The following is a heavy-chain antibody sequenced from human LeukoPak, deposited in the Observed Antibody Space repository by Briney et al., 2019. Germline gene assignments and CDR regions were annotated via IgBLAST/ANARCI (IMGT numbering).Heavy chain of an antibody. CDR3: ARDSPRGYYDSSGYYPLIGY. CDR1: GYTFTSYY. Sequence: ASVKVSCKASGYTFTSYYMHWVRQAPGQGLEWMGIINPSGGSTSYAQKFQGRVTMTRDMSTSTVYMELSSLRSEDTAVYYCARDSPRGYYDSSGYYPLIGYWGQGTLVTVSS. J-gene: IGHJ4*02. D-gene: IGHD3-22*01. CDR2: INPSGGST. V-gene: IGHV1-46*01.